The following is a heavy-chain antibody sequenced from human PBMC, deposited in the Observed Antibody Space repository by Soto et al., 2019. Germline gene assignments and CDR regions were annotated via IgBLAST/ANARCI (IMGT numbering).Heavy chain of an antibody. J-gene: IGHJ6*02. CDR3: ARDSSGYYGMDV. V-gene: IGHV2-5*02. CDR2: IYWDDDK. CDR1: GFSLSTRGMG. D-gene: IGHD6-6*01. Sequence: QITLKESGPTLVKPTQTLTLTCTVSGFSLSTRGMGVGWIRQPPGKALEWLALIYWDDDKRYSPSLKSRLTLTTDTSKHQVVLTMTNVDPVDTGTYYCARDSSGYYGMDVWGQGTTVTVSS.